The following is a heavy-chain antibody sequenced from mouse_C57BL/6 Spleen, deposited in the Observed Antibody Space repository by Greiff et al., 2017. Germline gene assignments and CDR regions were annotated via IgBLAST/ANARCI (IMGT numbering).Heavy chain of an antibody. J-gene: IGHJ4*01. V-gene: IGHV1-18*01. CDR1: GYTFTDYN. D-gene: IGHD1-1*01. Sequence: VQLQQSGPELVKPGASVKIPCKASGYTFTDYNMDWVKQSHGKSLEWIGDINPNNGGTIYNQKFKGKATLTVDKSSSTAYMELRSLTSEDTAVYYCARGREEGITTVVAPYYAMDYWGQGTSVTVSS. CDR2: INPNNGGT. CDR3: ARGREEGITTVVAPYYAMDY.